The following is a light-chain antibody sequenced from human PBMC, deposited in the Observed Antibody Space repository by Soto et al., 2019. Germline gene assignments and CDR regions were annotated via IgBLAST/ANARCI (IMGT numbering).Light chain of an antibody. Sequence: EIVLTQSPGTLSLSPGERATLSCWASQSVSSSFLAWYQQKPVQAPRLLIYGASSRATGIPDRFSGSGSGTDFTLTISRLEPEDFAVYYCQQYGSSPPWTFGQGTKVEI. CDR2: GAS. J-gene: IGKJ1*01. V-gene: IGKV3-20*01. CDR3: QQYGSSPPWT. CDR1: QSVSSSF.